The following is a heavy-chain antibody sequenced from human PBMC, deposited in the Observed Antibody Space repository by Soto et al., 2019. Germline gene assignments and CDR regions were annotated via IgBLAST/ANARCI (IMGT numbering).Heavy chain of an antibody. D-gene: IGHD2-15*01. CDR3: ARVGAAPGYYYGMDV. Sequence: QVQLVQSGAEVKKPGASVKVSCKASGYTFTGYYMHWVRQAPGQGLEWMGWINPNSGGTNYAQKFQGWVTMTRDTSSSPAYMELSRLRSDDTAVYHCARVGAAPGYYYGMDVWGQGTTVTVSS. J-gene: IGHJ6*02. V-gene: IGHV1-2*04. CDR1: GYTFTGYY. CDR2: INPNSGGT.